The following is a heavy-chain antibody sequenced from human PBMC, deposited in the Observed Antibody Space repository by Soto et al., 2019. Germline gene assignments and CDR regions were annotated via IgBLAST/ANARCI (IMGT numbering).Heavy chain of an antibody. CDR1: GYTFTSYA. D-gene: IGHD6-13*01. CDR2: INAGNGNT. V-gene: IGHV1-3*01. CDR3: ARAPGEQQLNDYYGMDV. Sequence: ASVKVSCKASGYTFTSYAMHWVRQAPGQRLEWMGWINAGNGNTKYSQKFQGRVTITRDTSASTAYMELSSLRSEDTAVYYCARAPGEQQLNDYYGMDVWGQGTTVTVSS. J-gene: IGHJ6*02.